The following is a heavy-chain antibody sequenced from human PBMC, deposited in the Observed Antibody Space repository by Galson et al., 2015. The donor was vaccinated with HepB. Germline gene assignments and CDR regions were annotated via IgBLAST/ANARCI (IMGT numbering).Heavy chain of an antibody. V-gene: IGHV3-23*01. J-gene: IGHJ4*02. CDR3: ATGDSSAWPYCFDS. D-gene: IGHD6-19*01. CDR2: IGTRGGT. CDR1: GFTFSSYA. Sequence: SLRLSCAASGFTFSSYAMGWVRQAPGKGLELVSSIGTRGGTDYADFVKGRFTISRDNSKNTLYLQMDSLRAEDTAIFYCATGDSSAWPYCFDSWGQGTLVTVSS.